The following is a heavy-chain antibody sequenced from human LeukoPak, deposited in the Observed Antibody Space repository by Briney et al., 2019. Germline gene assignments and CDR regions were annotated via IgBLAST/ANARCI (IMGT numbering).Heavy chain of an antibody. Sequence: KSSETLSLTCTVSGGSISSSGYYWGWIRQPPGKGLEWIGSIYYSGSTYYNPSLKSRVTISVDTSKNQFSLKLSSVTAADTAVYYCASSYRLGNWFDPWGQGTLVTVSS. CDR1: GGSISSSGYY. CDR3: ASSYRLGNWFDP. D-gene: IGHD1-26*01. J-gene: IGHJ5*02. V-gene: IGHV4-39*01. CDR2: IYYSGST.